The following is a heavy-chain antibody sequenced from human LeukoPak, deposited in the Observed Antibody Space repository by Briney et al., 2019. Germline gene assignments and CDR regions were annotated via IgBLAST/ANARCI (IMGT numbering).Heavy chain of an antibody. CDR2: IREDGSDK. D-gene: IGHD2-2*02. CDR3: ARDRCSSTSCYNTPNWFDP. CDR1: GFRFSSYW. Sequence: PGGSLRLSCAASGFRFSSYWMHWVRQAPGKGLEWVANIREDGSDKYYVDSVKGRFTISRDNAKNSVYLQMNSLRSEDTAFYHCARDRCSSTSCYNTPNWFDPWGQGTLVTVSS. J-gene: IGHJ5*02. V-gene: IGHV3-7*03.